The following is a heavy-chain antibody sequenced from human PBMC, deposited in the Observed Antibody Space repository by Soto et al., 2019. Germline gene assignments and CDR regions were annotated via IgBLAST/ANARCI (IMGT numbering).Heavy chain of an antibody. CDR1: GGAIRSGDYY. Sequence: QVQLQESGPGLVKPSQTLTLTCSASGGAIRSGDYYWSWIRQSPGKGLEWIGYFYNSGSTYINPSLKSRVTISLDTSKKQFSLQLSSVTAADTAVYYCATAPGPYYHCMDVWGQGTTVTGSS. J-gene: IGHJ6*02. CDR2: FYNSGST. D-gene: IGHD3-10*01. V-gene: IGHV4-30-4*01. CDR3: ATAPGPYYHCMDV.